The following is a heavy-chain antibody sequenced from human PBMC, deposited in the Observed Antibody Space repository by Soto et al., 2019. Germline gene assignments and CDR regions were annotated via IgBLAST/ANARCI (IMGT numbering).Heavy chain of an antibody. CDR2: IWNSGSPQ. V-gene: IGHV3-30*02. D-gene: IGHD3-3*01. CDR3: AKAGFWSGYYSLVDY. J-gene: IGHJ4*02. CDR1: GFDFSMSG. Sequence: GGSLRLSCAASGFDFSMSGMHWVRQAPGKGLEWVALIWNSGSPQYYGDSVKGRFTISRDNAKNSLYLQMNSLRAEDTALYYCAKAGFWSGYYSLVDYWGQGT.